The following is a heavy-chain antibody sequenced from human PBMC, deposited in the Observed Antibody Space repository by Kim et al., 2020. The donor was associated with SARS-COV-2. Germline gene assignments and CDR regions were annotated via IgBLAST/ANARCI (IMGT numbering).Heavy chain of an antibody. CDR3: ARDGSIMITFGGVIVIPPTSPYYGMDV. Sequence: ASVKVSCKASGYTFTSYAMHWVRPAPGQRLEWMGWINAGNGNTKYSQKFQGRVTITRDTSASTAYMELSSLRSEDTAVYYCARDGSIMITFGGVIVIPPTSPYYGMDVGGQGTTVTVSS. J-gene: IGHJ6*02. V-gene: IGHV1-3*01. CDR2: INAGNGNT. CDR1: GYTFTSYA. D-gene: IGHD3-16*02.